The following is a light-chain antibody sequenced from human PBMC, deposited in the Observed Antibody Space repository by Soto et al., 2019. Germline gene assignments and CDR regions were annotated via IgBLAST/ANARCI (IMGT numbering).Light chain of an antibody. CDR3: QQDALSPYT. CDR1: QSVSGRF. CDR2: AAS. J-gene: IGKJ2*01. Sequence: EIVLTPSPGTLSVSPGERATLYCRASQSVSGRFLAWYQQRPGQAPRLLIDAASTRATAIPDRFSGSGSGTDFTLTISRLEPEDFAVYHCQQDALSPYTFGQGTKLEI. V-gene: IGKV3-20*01.